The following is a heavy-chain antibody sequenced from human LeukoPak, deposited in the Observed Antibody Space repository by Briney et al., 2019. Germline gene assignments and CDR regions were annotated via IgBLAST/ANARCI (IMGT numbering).Heavy chain of an antibody. Sequence: GGSLRLSCTVSGFTFSDYYMTWVRQALGKGLEWLSYISGNSGDINYLDSVRGRFTISRDNAKNSLYLQMNSLRVEDTAVYYCTRDPRRLDYLGQGTLVTVSS. V-gene: IGHV3-11*05. CDR1: GFTFSDYY. J-gene: IGHJ4*02. CDR2: ISGNSGDI. CDR3: TRDPRRLDY.